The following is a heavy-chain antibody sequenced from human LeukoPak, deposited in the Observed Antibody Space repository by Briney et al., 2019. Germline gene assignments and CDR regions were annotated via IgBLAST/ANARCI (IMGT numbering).Heavy chain of an antibody. J-gene: IGHJ6*03. V-gene: IGHV4-59*01. CDR1: GGSFSSYY. CDR2: IYYSGST. Sequence: SETLSLTCAVYGGSFSSYYWSWIRQPPGKGLEWIGYIYYSGSTNYNPSLKSRVTISVDTSKNQFSLKLSSVTAADTAVYYCARAPYYGSGSYLYYMDVWGKGTTVTISS. CDR3: ARAPYYGSGSYLYYMDV. D-gene: IGHD3-10*01.